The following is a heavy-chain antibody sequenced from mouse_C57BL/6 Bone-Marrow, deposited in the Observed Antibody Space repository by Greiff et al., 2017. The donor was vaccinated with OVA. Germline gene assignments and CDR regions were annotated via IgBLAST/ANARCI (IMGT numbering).Heavy chain of an antibody. CDR2: ISNGGGST. J-gene: IGHJ4*01. V-gene: IGHV5-12*01. Sequence: DVKLVESGGGLVQPGGSLKLSCAASGFTFSDYYMYWVRQTPEKRLEWVAYISNGGGSTYYPDTVKGRFTISRDNAKNTLYLQMSRLKSEDTAMYYCARRGVTTNYAMDYWGQGTSVTVSS. CDR1: GFTFSDYY. CDR3: ARRGVTTNYAMDY. D-gene: IGHD2-5*01.